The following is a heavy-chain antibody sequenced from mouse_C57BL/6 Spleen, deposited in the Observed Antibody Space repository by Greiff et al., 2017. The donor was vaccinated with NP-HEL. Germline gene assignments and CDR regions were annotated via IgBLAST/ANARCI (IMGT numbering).Heavy chain of an antibody. J-gene: IGHJ3*01. CDR2: IYPGDGDT. CDR3: ARGVYDYEQAWFAY. V-gene: IGHV1-80*01. Sequence: QVQLQQSGAELVKPGASVKISCKASGYAFSSYWMNWVKQRPGKGLEWIGQIYPGDGDTNYNGKFKGKATLTADKSSSTAYMQLSSLTSEDSAVYFCARGVYDYEQAWFAYWGQGTLVTVSA. CDR1: GYAFSSYW. D-gene: IGHD2-4*01.